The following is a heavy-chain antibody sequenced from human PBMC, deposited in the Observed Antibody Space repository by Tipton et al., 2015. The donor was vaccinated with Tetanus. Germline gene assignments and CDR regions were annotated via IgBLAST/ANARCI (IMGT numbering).Heavy chain of an antibody. D-gene: IGHD5-18*01. CDR1: GGSFSGYY. J-gene: IGHJ5*02. V-gene: IGHV4-34*01. Sequence: TLSLTCAVYGGSFSGYYWSWIRQPPGKGLEWIGEINHSRNINNNPSLKSRVTISIDTSKNQFYLKLSSETAADTAVYYCARLYSYGSLYWFDPWGQGTLVTVSS. CDR3: ARLYSYGSLYWFDP. CDR2: INHSRNI.